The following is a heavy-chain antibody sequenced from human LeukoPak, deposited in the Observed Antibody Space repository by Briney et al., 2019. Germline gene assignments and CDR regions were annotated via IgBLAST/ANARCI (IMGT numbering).Heavy chain of an antibody. D-gene: IGHD3-9*01. CDR3: ARDDYDILTGSQGYHY. V-gene: IGHV1-18*01. CDR2: IRAYNGYT. CDR1: GGSFNSYV. Sequence: ASVKVSCKASGGSFNSYVITWVRQAPGRGLEWMGWIRAYNGYTKYAQKFQGRVTMTTDTSTSTAYMELRSLRSDDTAVYYCARDDYDILTGSQGYHYWGQGTLVTVSS. J-gene: IGHJ4*02.